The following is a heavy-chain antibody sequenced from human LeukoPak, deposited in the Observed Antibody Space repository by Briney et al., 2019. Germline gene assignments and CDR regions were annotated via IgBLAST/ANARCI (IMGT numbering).Heavy chain of an antibody. J-gene: IGHJ4*02. Sequence: SETLSLTCTVSGGSISSGDYYWSWIRQPPGKGLEWIGYIYYSGSTYYNPSLKSRVTISVDTSKNQFSLKLSSVTAADTAVYYCASAYYYDSSGYYEYYFDYWGQGTLVTVSS. CDR1: GGSISSGDYY. D-gene: IGHD3-22*01. CDR2: IYYSGST. CDR3: ASAYYYDSSGYYEYYFDY. V-gene: IGHV4-30-4*01.